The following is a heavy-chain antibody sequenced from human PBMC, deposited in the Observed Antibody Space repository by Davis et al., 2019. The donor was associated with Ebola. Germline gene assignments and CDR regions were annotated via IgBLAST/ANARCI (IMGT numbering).Heavy chain of an antibody. CDR1: GFTFSSYG. D-gene: IGHD6-19*01. CDR2: TSYDGSTK. Sequence: PGGSLRLSCAASGFTFSSYGMHWVRQAPGKGLEWVAVTSYDGSTKYYADSVKGRLTISRDNSKNTLYLQMNSLRVEDTALYYCAKDLGASSGLGVESWGQGTLVTVSS. CDR3: AKDLGASSGLGVES. V-gene: IGHV3-30*18. J-gene: IGHJ5*01.